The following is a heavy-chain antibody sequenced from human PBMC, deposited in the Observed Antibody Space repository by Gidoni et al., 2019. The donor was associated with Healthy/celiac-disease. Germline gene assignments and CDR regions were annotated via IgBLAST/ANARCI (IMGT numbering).Heavy chain of an antibody. Sequence: QVQLVESGGGVVPPGRSLSLSCAASGFTFSSYGMLWVRQAPGKGLGWVAVIWYDGSNKYYADAVKGRFTISRDNSKNTLYLQMNSLRAEDTAVYYCARGGKADYGDYGLDYWGQGTLVTVSS. J-gene: IGHJ4*02. D-gene: IGHD4-17*01. CDR1: GFTFSSYG. CDR3: ARGGKADYGDYGLDY. V-gene: IGHV3-33*01. CDR2: IWYDGSNK.